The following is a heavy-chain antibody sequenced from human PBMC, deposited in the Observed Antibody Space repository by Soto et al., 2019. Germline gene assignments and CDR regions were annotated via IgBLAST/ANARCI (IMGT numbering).Heavy chain of an antibody. J-gene: IGHJ4*02. D-gene: IGHD5-12*01. CDR3: ARVDGYNLVFDY. CDR2: IYYSGST. V-gene: IGHV4-59*01. CDR1: GGSISSYY. Sequence: SETLSLTCTVSGGSISSYYWSWIRQPPGKGLEWIGYIYYSGSTNYNPSLKSRVTISVDTSKNQLSLKLSSVTAADTAVYYCARVDGYNLVFDYWGQGTLVTVSS.